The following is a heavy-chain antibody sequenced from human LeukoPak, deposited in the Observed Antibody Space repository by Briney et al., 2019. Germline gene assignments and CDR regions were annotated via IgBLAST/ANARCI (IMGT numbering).Heavy chain of an antibody. CDR3: ARSGYDVLGGNFFDY. D-gene: IGHD5-12*01. J-gene: IGHJ4*02. CDR2: ISSSSSYI. CDR1: GFTFSSYS. Sequence: PGGALRLSCAASGFTFSSYSMKWVRQAPGKGLEWVSSISSSSSYIYYADSVKGRFTISRDNAKNSLYLQMNSLRAEDTAVYYCARSGYDVLGGNFFDYWGQGTLVTVSS. V-gene: IGHV3-21*01.